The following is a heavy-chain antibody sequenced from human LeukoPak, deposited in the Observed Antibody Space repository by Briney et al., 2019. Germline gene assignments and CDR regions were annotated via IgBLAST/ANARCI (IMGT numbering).Heavy chain of an antibody. Sequence: SETLSLTCTVSGGSISSSSYYWGWIRQPPGKGLEWIGSIYYSGSTYYNPSLKSRVTISVDTSKNQFSLKLSSVTAADTAVYYCAKTRGYTGYDPPDYWGQGTLVTVSS. J-gene: IGHJ4*02. V-gene: IGHV4-39*07. D-gene: IGHD5-12*01. CDR3: AKTRGYTGYDPPDY. CDR1: GGSISSSSYY. CDR2: IYYSGST.